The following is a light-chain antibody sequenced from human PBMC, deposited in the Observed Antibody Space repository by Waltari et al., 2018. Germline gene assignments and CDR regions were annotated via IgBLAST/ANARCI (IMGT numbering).Light chain of an antibody. CDR2: GAS. CDR1: PRGTRA. V-gene: IGKV3-20*01. Sequence: EIVLTQSPGTLSLSPGESATLSCRTSPRGTRALAWYQQKPGQAPRLRIYGASNRATGIPDRFSGSGSGTDFSLTISSLEPEDFAVYYCQHYLRLPVTFGQGTKVEVK. J-gene: IGKJ1*01. CDR3: QHYLRLPVT.